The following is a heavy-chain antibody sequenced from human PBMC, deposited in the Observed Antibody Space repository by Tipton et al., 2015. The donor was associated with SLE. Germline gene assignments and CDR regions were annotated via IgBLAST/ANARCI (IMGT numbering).Heavy chain of an antibody. CDR2: IYYTGSI. CDR1: GGYISSRSYY. J-gene: IGHJ3*02. V-gene: IGHV4-39*07. CDR3: GRGELGYGAFDI. Sequence: LRLSCTVSGGYISSRSYYWGWTRQPPGKGLEWIGSIYYTGSIYYNPSLESRLTISIDKSKSQFSLKLSSVTAADTAVYFCGRGELGYGAFDIWGRGTMVTVSS. D-gene: IGHD5-12*01.